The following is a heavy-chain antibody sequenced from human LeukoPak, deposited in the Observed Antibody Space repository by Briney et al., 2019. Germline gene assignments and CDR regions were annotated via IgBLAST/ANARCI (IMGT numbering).Heavy chain of an antibody. Sequence: GGSLRLSCAASGFTFRNYGMHWVRQAPGKGLEWVSSISSSSSYIYYADSVKGRFTISRDNAKNSLYLQMNSLRAEDTAVYYCARDLMTIFGVSGDAFDIWGQGTMVTVSS. D-gene: IGHD3-3*01. CDR2: ISSSSSYI. J-gene: IGHJ3*02. CDR1: GFTFRNYG. CDR3: ARDLMTIFGVSGDAFDI. V-gene: IGHV3-21*01.